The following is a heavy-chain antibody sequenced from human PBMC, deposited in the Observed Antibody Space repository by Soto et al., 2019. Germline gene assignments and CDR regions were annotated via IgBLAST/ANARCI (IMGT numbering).Heavy chain of an antibody. Sequence: XAVKVAFKSSRYPLTRYGLSWVRRAPGRGLEGMGWISAYNGNTNNAQKLQGRVTMTTDTSTSTAYMELRSLRSDDTAVYYCARDRGCSGGSCYSLFYYYYGMDVWGQGTTVTVSS. CDR1: RYPLTRYG. CDR2: ISAYNGNT. D-gene: IGHD2-15*01. J-gene: IGHJ6*02. CDR3: ARDRGCSGGSCYSLFYYYYGMDV. V-gene: IGHV1-18*01.